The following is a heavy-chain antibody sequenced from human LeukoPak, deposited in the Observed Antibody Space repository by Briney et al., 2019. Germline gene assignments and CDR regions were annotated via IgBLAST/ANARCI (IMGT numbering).Heavy chain of an antibody. J-gene: IGHJ4*02. V-gene: IGHV1-46*01. D-gene: IGHD3-22*01. CDR2: INPSGGST. Sequence: ASVKVSCKASGYTFTSYYMHWVRQAPGQGLEWMGIINPSGGSTSYAQNFQGRVTMTRDTSTSTVYMELSSLRSEDTAVYYCARVGHYYDSSGYSPFDYWGQGTLVTVSS. CDR3: ARVGHYYDSSGYSPFDY. CDR1: GYTFTSYY.